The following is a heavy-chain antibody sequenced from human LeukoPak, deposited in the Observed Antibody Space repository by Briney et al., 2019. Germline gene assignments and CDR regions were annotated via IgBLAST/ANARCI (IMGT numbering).Heavy chain of an antibody. CDR2: IYSGGST. J-gene: IGHJ4*02. D-gene: IGHD3-22*01. V-gene: IGHV3-53*01. CDR1: GFTVSSNY. CDR3: AKSPLDSSGIPYFDY. Sequence: GGSLRLSCVVSGFTVSSNYMTWVRQAPGKGLEWVSVIYSGGSTYYADSVKGRFTISRDNSKNTLYLQMNSLRAEDTAVYYCAKSPLDSSGIPYFDYWGQGTLVTVSS.